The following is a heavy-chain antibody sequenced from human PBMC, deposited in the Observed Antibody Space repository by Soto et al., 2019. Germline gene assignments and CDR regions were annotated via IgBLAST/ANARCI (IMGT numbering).Heavy chain of an antibody. V-gene: IGHV4-59*01. CDR3: ARGMAEEQIFYYFDY. CDR1: GGAISSYY. J-gene: IGHJ4*02. Sequence: PSETLSLTSTVSGGAISSYYWSWIRQPPGKGLEWIGYIYYSGSTNYNPSLKNRVTISVDASKSQFYLKLRSVTAADTAVYYCARGMAEEQIFYYFDYWDQGALVTVS. CDR2: IYYSGST. D-gene: IGHD3-9*01.